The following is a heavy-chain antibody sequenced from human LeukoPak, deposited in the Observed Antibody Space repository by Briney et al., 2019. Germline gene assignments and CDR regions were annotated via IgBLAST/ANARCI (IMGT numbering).Heavy chain of an antibody. Sequence: GGSLRLSCAASGFTFSNYGMRWVRQTPGKGLEWVALISSDGSKNIYADSVKGRFTISRDNSKNTVYLQMNSLRAEDTAVYYCVKGLVQTTMSYSVDYWGQGALVTVSS. CDR1: GFTFSNYG. CDR3: VKGLVQTTMSYSVDY. CDR2: ISSDGSKN. V-gene: IGHV3-30*18. J-gene: IGHJ4*02. D-gene: IGHD1-1*01.